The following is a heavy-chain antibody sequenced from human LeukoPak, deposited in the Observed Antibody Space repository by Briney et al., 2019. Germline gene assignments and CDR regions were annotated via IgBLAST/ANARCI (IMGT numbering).Heavy chain of an antibody. CDR1: GGSFSGYY. Sequence: SETLSLTSVVYGGSFSGYYWSWIRQPPGKGLEWIGEINHSGSTNYNPSLKSRVTISVDTSKNQFSLKLSSVTAADTAVYYCARGCLIVRRCFDPWGQGTLVTVSS. J-gene: IGHJ5*02. D-gene: IGHD2-21*01. V-gene: IGHV4-34*01. CDR2: INHSGST. CDR3: ARGCLIVRRCFDP.